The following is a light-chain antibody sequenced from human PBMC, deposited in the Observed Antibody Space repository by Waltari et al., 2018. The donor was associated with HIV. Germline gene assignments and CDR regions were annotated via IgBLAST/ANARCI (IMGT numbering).Light chain of an antibody. CDR2: GAS. CDR1: QSVSSSY. J-gene: IGKJ2*02. CDR3: QQYGNSPRT. Sequence: EIVLTQSPGTLSLSPGERATLSCRASQSVSSSYLAWYQQKPGQAPRLLISGASSRATGIPDRFSGSGSETDFTLTINRLEPEDFAVYYCQQYGNSPRTFGQGTKLEIK. V-gene: IGKV3-20*01.